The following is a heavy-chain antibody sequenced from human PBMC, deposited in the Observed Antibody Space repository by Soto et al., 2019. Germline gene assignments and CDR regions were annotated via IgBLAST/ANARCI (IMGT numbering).Heavy chain of an antibody. Sequence: EVQVLESGGGLVQPGGSLRLSCAASGFTFSNYAMNWVRQAAGKGLEWVSTISGSGRSTYYVDSVEGRFTISRDNSKNTLTLQMNSLRAEDTAVYYCARDPIRWLQPPYYYYGMDVWGQGTTVTVSS. J-gene: IGHJ6*02. D-gene: IGHD5-12*01. CDR3: ARDPIRWLQPPYYYYGMDV. CDR2: ISGSGRST. V-gene: IGHV3-23*01. CDR1: GFTFSNYA.